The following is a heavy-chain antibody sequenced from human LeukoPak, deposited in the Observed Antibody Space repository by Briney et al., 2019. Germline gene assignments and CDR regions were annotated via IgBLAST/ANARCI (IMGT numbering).Heavy chain of an antibody. V-gene: IGHV3-23*01. D-gene: IGHD4-17*01. CDR3: ARGSYGDYDY. Sequence: GGSLGLSCAASGFTFSSYAMSWVRQAPGKGLEWVSAISTTGYSTYYADSVKGRFTTSRDNSKNTLYLQMNSLRAEDTALYYCARGSYGDYDYWGQGTLVTVSS. CDR2: ISTTGYST. CDR1: GFTFSSYA. J-gene: IGHJ4*02.